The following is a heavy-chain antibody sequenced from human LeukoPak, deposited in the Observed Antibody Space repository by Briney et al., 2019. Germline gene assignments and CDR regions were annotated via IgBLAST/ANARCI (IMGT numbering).Heavy chain of an antibody. CDR2: IYYSGST. J-gene: IGHJ3*02. Sequence: SETLSLTCSVSGGSVSSGISYWSWIRQPPGKGLEWIGYIYYSGSTNYNPSLKSRVTISVDTSKNQFSLKLSSVTAADTAVYYCARHYYDSSGADAFDIWGQGTMVTVSS. CDR3: ARHYYDSSGADAFDI. CDR1: GGSVSSGISY. D-gene: IGHD3-22*01. V-gene: IGHV4-61*01.